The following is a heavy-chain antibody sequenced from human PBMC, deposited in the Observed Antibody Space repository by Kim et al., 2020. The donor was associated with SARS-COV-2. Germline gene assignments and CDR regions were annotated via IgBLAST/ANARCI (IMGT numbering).Heavy chain of an antibody. CDR1: GFTFSSYG. J-gene: IGHJ6*02. CDR2: IWYDGSNK. CDR3: AREEGIAARYYYYGMDV. D-gene: IGHD6-6*01. Sequence: GGSLRLSCAASGFTFSSYGMHWVRQAPGKGLEWVAVIWYDGSNKYYADSVKGRFTISRDNSKNTLYLQMNSLRAEDTAVYYCAREEGIAARYYYYGMDVWGQGTTVTVSS. V-gene: IGHV3-33*01.